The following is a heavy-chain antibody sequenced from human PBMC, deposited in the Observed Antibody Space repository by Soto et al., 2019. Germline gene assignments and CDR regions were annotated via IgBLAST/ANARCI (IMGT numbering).Heavy chain of an antibody. D-gene: IGHD6-19*01. J-gene: IGHJ4*02. CDR1: GFIVSNNY. CDR2: VYSGGTT. CDR3: ATSVSVTGFDY. Sequence: GGSLRLSCAASGFIVSNNYMSWVRQTPGKGLEWVSVVYSGGTTYYADSVKGRSTISRDISKNTLYLHLNSLSAEDTAVYFCATSVSVTGFDYWGQGALVTVSS. V-gene: IGHV3-53*01.